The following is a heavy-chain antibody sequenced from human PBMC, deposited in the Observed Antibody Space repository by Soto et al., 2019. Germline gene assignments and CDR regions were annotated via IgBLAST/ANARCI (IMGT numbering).Heavy chain of an antibody. CDR2: IYYSGST. Sequence: QLQLQESGPGLVKPSETLSLTCTVSGGSISSSSYYWGWIRQPPGKGLEWIGSIYYSGSTYYNPSLKSRVTISVDTSKNQFSLKLSSVTAADTAVYYCARHESNYDFWSGYPRWEYDFDYWGQGTLVTVSS. J-gene: IGHJ4*02. V-gene: IGHV4-39*01. D-gene: IGHD3-3*01. CDR1: GGSISSSSYY. CDR3: ARHESNYDFWSGYPRWEYDFDY.